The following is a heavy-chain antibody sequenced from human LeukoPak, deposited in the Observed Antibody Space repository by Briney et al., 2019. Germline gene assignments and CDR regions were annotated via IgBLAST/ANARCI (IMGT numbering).Heavy chain of an antibody. CDR3: TRGRNSAFDY. V-gene: IGHV6-1*01. CDR1: GDSASSNGVA. CDR2: TYYGSKWSN. Sequence: SQTLSLTCVISGDSASSNGVAWNWVRQSPSRGLEWLGRTYYGSKWSNDYALSVKSRITINPDTSKNQFSLQLNSVTPEDTAVHYCTRGRNSAFDYWGQGTLVTVSS. D-gene: IGHD1-14*01. J-gene: IGHJ4*02.